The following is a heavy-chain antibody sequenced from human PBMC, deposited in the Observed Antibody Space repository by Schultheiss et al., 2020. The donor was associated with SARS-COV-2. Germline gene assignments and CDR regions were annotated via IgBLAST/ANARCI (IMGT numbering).Heavy chain of an antibody. Sequence: GGSLRLSCAASGFTFSSYGMHWVRQAPGKGLEWVAVIWYDGSNKYYADSVKGRFTIFRDNSKSTLFLQMNSLRGEDTAVYYCARDRNTVNFFDYWGQGTLVTVSS. D-gene: IGHD2/OR15-2a*01. CDR3: ARDRNTVNFFDY. J-gene: IGHJ4*02. CDR1: GFTFSSYG. V-gene: IGHV3-33*01. CDR2: IWYDGSNK.